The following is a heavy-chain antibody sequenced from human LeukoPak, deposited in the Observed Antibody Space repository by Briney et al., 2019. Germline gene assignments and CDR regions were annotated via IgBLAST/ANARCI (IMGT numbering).Heavy chain of an antibody. Sequence: SGPTLANPTETLTLTCTFSGFALITSGVAVGWIRQPPVKALEWVALIYWDDAKRYSPSLKNRLTITRDTSKNQVALTMTNMDPVDTATYYCARGDNSGYYSFDFWGQGTLVTVSS. J-gene: IGHJ4*02. CDR2: IYWDDAK. V-gene: IGHV2-5*02. CDR3: ARGDNSGYYSFDF. CDR1: GFALITSGVA. D-gene: IGHD3-22*01.